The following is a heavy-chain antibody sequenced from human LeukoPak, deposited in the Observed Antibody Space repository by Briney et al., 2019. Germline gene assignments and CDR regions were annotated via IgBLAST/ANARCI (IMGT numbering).Heavy chain of an antibody. V-gene: IGHV1-18*01. D-gene: IGHD2-21*01. J-gene: IGHJ5*02. CDR3: ARDEEIDWFDP. CDR2: ISAYNGNT. CDR1: GYTFTSYG. Sequence: GSVKVSCKASGYTFTSYGISWVRQAPGQGLEWMGWISAYNGNTNYAQKLQGRVTMTTDTSSSTAYMELRSLRSDDTAVYYCARDEEIDWFDPWGQGTLVTVSS.